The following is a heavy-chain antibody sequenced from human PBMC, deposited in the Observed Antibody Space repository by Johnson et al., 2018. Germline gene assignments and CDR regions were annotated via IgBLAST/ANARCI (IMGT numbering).Heavy chain of an antibody. D-gene: IGHD5-12*01. CDR1: GFIFSNAW. J-gene: IGHJ4*02. CDR3: TTALRWEILSDYI. Sequence: VQLVESGGGLVKPGGSLRFSCAASGFIFSNAWMSWVRQAPGKGLEWVGRIKSKSDGGTTDCAAPVKGRFSITRDDSKSSLYLQMNSLKSEDTGVYFCTTALRWEILSDYIWGQGTLVTVSS. V-gene: IGHV3-15*01. CDR2: IKSKSDGGTT.